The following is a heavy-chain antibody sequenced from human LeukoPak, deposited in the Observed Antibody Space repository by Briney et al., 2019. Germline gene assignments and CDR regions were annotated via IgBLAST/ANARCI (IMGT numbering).Heavy chain of an antibody. V-gene: IGHV6-1*01. CDR2: TFYRSKWYN. CDR1: GDSVSSNSAA. Sequence: SQTLSLTCAISGDSVSSNSAAWNWIRQSPSGGLEWLGRTFYRSKWYNDYAVSVKSRITINPDTSKNQFSLQLNSVTPEDTAVYYCARDVVAARDHNWFDPWGQGTLVTVSS. CDR3: ARDVVAARDHNWFDP. D-gene: IGHD6-6*01. J-gene: IGHJ5*02.